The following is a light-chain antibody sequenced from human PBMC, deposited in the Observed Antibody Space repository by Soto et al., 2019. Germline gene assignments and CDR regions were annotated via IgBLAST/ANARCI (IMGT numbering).Light chain of an antibody. CDR1: QSVSSN. J-gene: IGKJ1*01. CDR2: SAP. CDR3: QQYNNAKT. V-gene: IGKV3-15*01. Sequence: EIVMTQSLAPLSVSPGEKATLSCRASQSVSSNLAWYQQKPGQAPRLLIYSAPIRATGIPARFSGSGSGTEFTLTINSLLSEDFAVYYCQQYNNAKTFGQGTKVDIK.